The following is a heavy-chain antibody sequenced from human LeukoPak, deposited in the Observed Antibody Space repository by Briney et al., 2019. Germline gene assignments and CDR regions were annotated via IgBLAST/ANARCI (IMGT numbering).Heavy chain of an antibody. CDR1: GGTFSSYA. J-gene: IGHJ5*02. CDR2: IIPIFGTA. Sequence: SVKVSCKASGGTFSSYAISWVRQAPGQGLEWMGGIIPIFGTANYAQKFQGRVTITADESTSTAYMELSSLRSEDTAVYYCARGGYSCYDYPKLEFDPWGQGTLVTVSS. V-gene: IGHV1-69*13. CDR3: ARGGYSCYDYPKLEFDP. D-gene: IGHD5-12*01.